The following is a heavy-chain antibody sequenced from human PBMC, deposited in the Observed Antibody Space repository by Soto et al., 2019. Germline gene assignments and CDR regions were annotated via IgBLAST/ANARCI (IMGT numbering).Heavy chain of an antibody. V-gene: IGHV5-10-1*01. D-gene: IGHD1-7*01. CDR2: IDPSDSYT. CDR1: GYMCTSSW. Sequence: QSLNVSGKGSGYMCTSSWISWVRQMPGKGLEWMGMIDPSDSYTNYSPSFQGHVSISADRSISTVYLQWSSLKASDTAVYYCAKEGDNWNYAPTLYYGMDVWGQGTTVTVSS. CDR3: AKEGDNWNYAPTLYYGMDV. J-gene: IGHJ6*02.